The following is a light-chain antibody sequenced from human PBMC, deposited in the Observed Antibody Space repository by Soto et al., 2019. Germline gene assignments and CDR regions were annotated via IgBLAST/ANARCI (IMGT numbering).Light chain of an antibody. CDR3: QQRSKWPLT. J-gene: IGKJ1*01. Sequence: EIVLTQSPATRSLSPGERATLSCGASQSVSSHLAWYQQKPGQAPRLLIYDASNRATGIPARFSGSGSGTDLTLTISSLEPEDFAVYYCQQRSKWPLTFGQGTKVDI. V-gene: IGKV3-11*01. CDR2: DAS. CDR1: QSVSSH.